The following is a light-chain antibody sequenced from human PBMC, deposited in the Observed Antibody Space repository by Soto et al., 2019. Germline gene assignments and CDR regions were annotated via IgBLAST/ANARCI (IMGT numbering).Light chain of an antibody. CDR3: QQYNNWYT. CDR2: GVS. V-gene: IGKV3-15*01. CDR1: QSVNSN. J-gene: IGKJ2*01. Sequence: EVAMTQSPATLSVSPGERATLSCRASQSVNSNLAWYQQKPGQPPRLLIYGVSTRATGIPARFSGSGSGTEFNLTISSLQSEDFAVYYCQQYNNWYTFGQGTKLEIK.